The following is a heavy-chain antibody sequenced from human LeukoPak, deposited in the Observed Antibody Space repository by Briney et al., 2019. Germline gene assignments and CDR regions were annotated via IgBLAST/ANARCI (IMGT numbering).Heavy chain of an antibody. V-gene: IGHV4-34*01. CDR1: GLTFSKGW. D-gene: IGHD3-10*01. J-gene: IGHJ4*02. Sequence: GSLRLSCEASGLTFSKGWMSWVRQAPGKGLEWIGEINHSGGTNYNPSLKSRVTISVDTSKNQFSLKLSSVTAADTAVYYCARAYGSGSPIDYWGQGTLVTVSS. CDR3: ARAYGSGSPIDY. CDR2: INHSGGT.